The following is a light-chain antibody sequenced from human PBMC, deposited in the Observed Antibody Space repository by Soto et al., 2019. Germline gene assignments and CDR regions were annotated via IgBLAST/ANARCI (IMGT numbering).Light chain of an antibody. V-gene: IGKV3-15*01. CDR2: GAS. CDR1: QSVSSN. J-gene: IGKJ2*02. CDR3: QQRGKWPST. Sequence: EIVMTQSPATLSVSPGERATLSCRASQSVSSNLAWYQQKPGQAPRLLIYGASTRATGIPARFSGSGSGTEFTLTISSLEPEDFAVYFCQQRGKWPSTFGPGTKVEMK.